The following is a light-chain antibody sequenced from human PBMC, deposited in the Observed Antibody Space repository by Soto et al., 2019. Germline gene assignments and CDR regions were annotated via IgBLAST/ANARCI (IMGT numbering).Light chain of an antibody. CDR1: SSDVGSYNL. J-gene: IGLJ3*02. CDR2: EGS. Sequence: QSALTQPASVSGSPGQSITISCTGTSSDVGSYNLVSWYQQHPGKAPKLMIYEGSERPSGVSDRFSGSKSGNTASLTISGLQAVDEADYYCCSYAGSSTWVFGGGTKLTVL. CDR3: CSYAGSSTWV. V-gene: IGLV2-23*01.